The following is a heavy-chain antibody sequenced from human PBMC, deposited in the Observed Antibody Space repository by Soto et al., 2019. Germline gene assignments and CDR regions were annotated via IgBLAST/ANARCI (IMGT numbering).Heavy chain of an antibody. CDR2: IIPIFGTA. J-gene: IGHJ5*02. CDR3: ARDHCSGGSCSGGGYNWFDP. Sequence: GASVKVSCKASGGTFSSYAISWVRQAPGQGLEWMGGIIPIFGTANYAQKFQGRVTITADESTSTAYMELSSLRSEDTAVYYCARDHCSGGSCSGGGYNWFDPWGQGTLVTVSS. D-gene: IGHD2-15*01. V-gene: IGHV1-69*13. CDR1: GGTFSSYA.